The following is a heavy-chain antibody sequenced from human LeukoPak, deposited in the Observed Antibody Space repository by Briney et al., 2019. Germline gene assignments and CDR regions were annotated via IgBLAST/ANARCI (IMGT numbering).Heavy chain of an antibody. Sequence: SETLSLTCAVYGGSFSGYYWSWIRQPPGKGLEWIGEINHSGSTNYNPSLKSRVTISVDTSKNQFSLKLSSVTAADTAVYYCARAGYSSGWYRRFWFDPWGQGTLVTVSS. V-gene: IGHV4-34*01. D-gene: IGHD6-19*01. CDR2: INHSGST. CDR3: ARAGYSSGWYRRFWFDP. J-gene: IGHJ5*02. CDR1: GGSFSGYY.